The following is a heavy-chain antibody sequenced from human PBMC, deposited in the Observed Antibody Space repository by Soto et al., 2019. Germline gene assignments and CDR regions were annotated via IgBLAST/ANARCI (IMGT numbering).Heavy chain of an antibody. CDR2: IYAGGTS. J-gene: IGHJ4*02. Sequence: RGSLXLSFAASGFTVSTSYMNWVRQAPGKGLEWVSVIYAGGTSYYADSVKGRFSISRDNSKNTLYLQMNSLGLEDTAVYYCAREDRYTTSWYSFDSGGQGTLVTAPQ. D-gene: IGHD6-13*01. V-gene: IGHV3-53*01. CDR3: AREDRYTTSWYSFDS. CDR1: GFTVSTSY.